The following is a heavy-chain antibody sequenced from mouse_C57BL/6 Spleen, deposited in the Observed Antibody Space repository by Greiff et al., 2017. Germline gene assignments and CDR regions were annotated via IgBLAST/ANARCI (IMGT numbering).Heavy chain of an antibody. V-gene: IGHV1-82*01. CDR2: IYPGDGDT. J-gene: IGHJ4*01. Sequence: VQLQQSGPELVKPGASVKISCKASGYAFSSSWMNWVKQRPGKGLEWIGRIYPGDGDTNYNGKFKGKATLTADKSSSTAYMQLSSLTSGDSAVYFCARSVDYDGTPYAMDYWGQGTSVTVSS. CDR1: GYAFSSSW. CDR3: ARSVDYDGTPYAMDY. D-gene: IGHD2-4*01.